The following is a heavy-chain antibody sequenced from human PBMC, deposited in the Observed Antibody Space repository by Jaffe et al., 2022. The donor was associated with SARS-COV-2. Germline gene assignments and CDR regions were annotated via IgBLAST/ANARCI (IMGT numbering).Heavy chain of an antibody. J-gene: IGHJ5*02. D-gene: IGHD3-10*01. V-gene: IGHV7-4-1*02. CDR3: ARHGLSGSGSYYNSHWFDP. Sequence: QVQLVQSGSELKKPGASVKVSCKASGYTFTTYAMNWVRQAPGQGLEWMGWINTNNGNPTYAQGFTGRFVFSLDTSVSTAYLQISSLKAEDTAVYYCARHGLSGSGSYYNSHWFDPWGQGTLVTVSS. CDR1: GYTFTTYA. CDR2: INTNNGNP.